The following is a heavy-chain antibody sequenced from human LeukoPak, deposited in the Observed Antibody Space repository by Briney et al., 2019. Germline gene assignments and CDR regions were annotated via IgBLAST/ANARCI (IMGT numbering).Heavy chain of an antibody. V-gene: IGHV1-69*05. CDR3: ARDSDYGVNGDAFDI. Sequence: EASVKVSCKASGGTFSSYAISWVRQAPGQGLEWMGGIIPIFGTANYAQKFQGRVTITTDESTSTAYMELSSLRSEDTAVYYCARDSDYGVNGDAFDIWGQGTMVTVSS. CDR2: IIPIFGTA. D-gene: IGHD4-17*01. J-gene: IGHJ3*02. CDR1: GGTFSSYA.